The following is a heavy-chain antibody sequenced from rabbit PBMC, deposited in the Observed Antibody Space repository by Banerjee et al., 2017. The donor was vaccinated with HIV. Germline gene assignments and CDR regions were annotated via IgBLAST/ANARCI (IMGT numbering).Heavy chain of an antibody. CDR2: IDPVFGST. D-gene: IGHD1-1*01. CDR3: VRFASLNDL. V-gene: IGHV1S47*01. Sequence: QEQLVESGGGLVQPGGSLKLSYKASGFSLSSYAMNWVRQAPGKGLEWIGYIDPVFGSTYYANWVNGRFTIANNNAQNTVDLQMNSLTAADTATYFCVRFASLNDLWGPGTLVTVS. CDR1: GFSLSSYA. J-gene: IGHJ4*01.